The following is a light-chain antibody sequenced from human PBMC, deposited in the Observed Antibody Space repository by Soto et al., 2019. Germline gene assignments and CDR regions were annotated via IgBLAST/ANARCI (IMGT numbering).Light chain of an antibody. CDR3: QQYETSPYT. V-gene: IGKV3-20*01. J-gene: IGKJ2*01. CDR1: QDISGRH. Sequence: EIVLTQSPGTLSLSQGERASLSCRASQDISGRHLAWYHQKTGQAPRLLIYDASARATGIPDRFRASGSGTEFHLTISRLEPEDFAVYYCQQYETSPYTFGPGTQLENK. CDR2: DAS.